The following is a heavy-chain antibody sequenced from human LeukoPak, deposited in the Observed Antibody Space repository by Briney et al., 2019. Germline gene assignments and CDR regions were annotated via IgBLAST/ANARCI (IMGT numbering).Heavy chain of an antibody. CDR3: AGSPSGAGGFDP. J-gene: IGHJ5*02. CDR2: ISSSSNTT. D-gene: IGHD1-26*01. V-gene: IGHV3-48*01. Sequence: GRFLRLSCAASGFTFSSYCMNWVRQAPGKVLEWVSYISSSSNTTYYADSVKGRFTISRDNAKNSLYLQMNSLRAEDTAVYYCAGSPSGAGGFDPWGQGTLVTVSS. CDR1: GFTFSSYC.